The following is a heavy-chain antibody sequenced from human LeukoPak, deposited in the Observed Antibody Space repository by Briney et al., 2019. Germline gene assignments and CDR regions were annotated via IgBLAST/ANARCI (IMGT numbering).Heavy chain of an antibody. V-gene: IGHV1-18*01. D-gene: IGHD2-2*01. Sequence: ASVKVSCKASGYTFTSYGISWVRQAPGQGLEWMGWISAYNGNTNYAQKLQGRVTMTTDTSTSTAYMELRSLRSDDTAVYYCAREVGYCSSTSCYLRHGLHWFDPWGQGTLVTVSS. J-gene: IGHJ5*02. CDR3: AREVGYCSSTSCYLRHGLHWFDP. CDR2: ISAYNGNT. CDR1: GYTFTSYG.